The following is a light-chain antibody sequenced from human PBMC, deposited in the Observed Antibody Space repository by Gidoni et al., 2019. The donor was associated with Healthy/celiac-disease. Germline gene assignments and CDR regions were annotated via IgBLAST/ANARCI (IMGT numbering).Light chain of an antibody. CDR2: WAS. Sequence: DIVMTQSPDSLAVSLGERATINCKSSPSVLYSANNKNYLAWYQQKPGQPPKLLIDWASTRESGVPDRCSGSGSGTDFTLTISSLQAEDVAVYYCQQYDSTPLTFGGXTKVEIK. V-gene: IGKV4-1*01. J-gene: IGKJ4*01. CDR3: QQYDSTPLT. CDR1: PSVLYSANNKNY.